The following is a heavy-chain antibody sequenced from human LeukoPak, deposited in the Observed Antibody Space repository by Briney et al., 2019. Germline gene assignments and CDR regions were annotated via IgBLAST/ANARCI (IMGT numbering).Heavy chain of an antibody. Sequence: GGSLRLSCAASGFTFSSYAMGWVRQAPGKGLEWVSAISGSGGSTYYADSVKGRFTISRDNSKNTLYLQMDSLRAEDTAVYYCAKGTFGGVIVVSAYYFDYWGQGTLVTVSS. D-gene: IGHD3-16*02. CDR1: GFTFSSYA. V-gene: IGHV3-23*01. J-gene: IGHJ4*02. CDR2: ISGSGGST. CDR3: AKGTFGGVIVVSAYYFDY.